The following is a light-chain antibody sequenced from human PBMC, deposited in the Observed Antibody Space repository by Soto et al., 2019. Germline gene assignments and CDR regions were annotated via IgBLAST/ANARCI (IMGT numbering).Light chain of an antibody. J-gene: IGLJ2*01. Sequence: QSALTQPASVSGSPGQSITISCTGTSSDVGSYNLVSWYQQHPGKAPKLMIYEGSKRPSGVSSRFSGSRSGNTASLTISGLQPEDEADYYCCSYAGYSTFVVFGGGTQLTVL. CDR3: CSYAGYSTFVV. CDR2: EGS. CDR1: SSDVGSYNL. V-gene: IGLV2-23*03.